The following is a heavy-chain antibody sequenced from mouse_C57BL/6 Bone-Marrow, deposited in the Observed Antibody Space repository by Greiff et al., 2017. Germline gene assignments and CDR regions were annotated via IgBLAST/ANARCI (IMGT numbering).Heavy chain of an antibody. J-gene: IGHJ3*01. CDR2: ISGGGGNT. V-gene: IGHV5-9*01. CDR3: ASLITFAY. CDR1: GFTFSSYT. D-gene: IGHD1-1*01. Sequence: EVQLQESGGGLVKPGGSLKLSCAASGFTFSSYTMSWVRQTPEKRLEWVATISGGGGNTYYPDSVKGRFTISRDNAKNTLYLQMSSLRSEDTALYDCASLITFAYWGQGTLVTVSA.